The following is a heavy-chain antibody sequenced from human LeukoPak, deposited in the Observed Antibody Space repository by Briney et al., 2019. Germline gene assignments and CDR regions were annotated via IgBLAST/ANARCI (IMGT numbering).Heavy chain of an antibody. CDR3: ARVSGSYYESDY. J-gene: IGHJ4*02. V-gene: IGHV1-8*01. CDR2: MNPNSGST. D-gene: IGHD1-26*01. CDR1: GYTFTSYD. Sequence: ASVKVSCKASGYTFTSYDIKWVRQATGQGLEWMGWMNPNSGSTGYAQKFQGRVTMTRNTSISTAYMELSSLRSEDTAVYYCARVSGSYYESDYWGQGTLVTVSS.